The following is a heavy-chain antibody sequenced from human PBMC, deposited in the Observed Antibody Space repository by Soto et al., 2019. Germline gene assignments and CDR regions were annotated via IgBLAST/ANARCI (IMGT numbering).Heavy chain of an antibody. Sequence: SETLSLTCAVYGGSFSGYYWSWIRQPPGKGLEWIGEINHSGSTNYNPSLKSRVTISVDTSKNQFSLKLSSVTAADTAVYYCARGHVPAAAYWGQGTLVTVSS. V-gene: IGHV4-34*01. CDR2: INHSGST. CDR3: ARGHVPAAAY. D-gene: IGHD2-2*01. J-gene: IGHJ4*02. CDR1: GGSFSGYY.